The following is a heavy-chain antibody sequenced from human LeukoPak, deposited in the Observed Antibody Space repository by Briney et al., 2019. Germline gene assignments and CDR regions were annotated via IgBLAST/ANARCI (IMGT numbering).Heavy chain of an antibody. D-gene: IGHD5-12*01. CDR1: GFTFSSYA. J-gene: IGHJ4*02. V-gene: IGHV3-23*01. CDR3: AKVLGPSGKYSGYVGGAFDY. CDR2: ISGSSGST. Sequence: PGGSLRLSCAASGFTFSSYAMGWVRQAPGKGLEWVSAISGSSGSTYYADSVKGRFTISRDNSKNTLYLQMNSLRAEDTAVYYCAKVLGPSGKYSGYVGGAFDYWGQGTLVTVSS.